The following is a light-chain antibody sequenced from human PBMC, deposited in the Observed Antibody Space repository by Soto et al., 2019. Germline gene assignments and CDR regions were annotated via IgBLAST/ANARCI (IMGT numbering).Light chain of an antibody. CDR3: RSYTTGSTYV. CDR1: ISDVGGFNY. Sequence: QCMLTQTGSVSGSPGQSITMSCTGTISDVGGFNYVSSYQQHPGKAPTLLIYEVTNRPAGVSNRFSGSKSGNTASLTISGLQAEDEADYYCRSYTTGSTYVFGTGTKVTVL. V-gene: IGLV2-14*01. CDR2: EVT. J-gene: IGLJ1*01.